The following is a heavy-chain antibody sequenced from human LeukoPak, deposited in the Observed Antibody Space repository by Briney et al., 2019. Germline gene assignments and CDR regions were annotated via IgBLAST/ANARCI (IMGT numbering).Heavy chain of an antibody. CDR2: IIPIFGTA. Sequence: SVNVSFTASGGTFSIYAISWVRQAPGQGLEWMGGIIPIFGTANYAQKFQGRVTITADESTSTAYMELSSLRSEDTAVYYCAALGVRGVINYYYGMDVWGQGTTVTVSS. D-gene: IGHD3-10*01. CDR3: AALGVRGVINYYYGMDV. J-gene: IGHJ6*02. V-gene: IGHV1-69*13. CDR1: GGTFSIYA.